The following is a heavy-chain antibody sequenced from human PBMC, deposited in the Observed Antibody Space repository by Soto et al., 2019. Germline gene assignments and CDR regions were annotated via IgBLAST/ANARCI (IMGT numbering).Heavy chain of an antibody. CDR3: AIDRGRRRQCRIDGFDY. CDR2: ISYDGTKT. V-gene: IGHV3-30*03. J-gene: IGHJ4*02. Sequence: QVQLVESGGGVVQPGRSLRVSCAASGFTFSIYAMHWVRQAPGTGLEWVAVISYDGTKTYYADSVKGRFTIYRDNSKNTVYLQMNSLRGEDTAGYYCAIDRGRRRQCRIDGFDYWGQGTLLTVSP. CDR1: GFTFSIYA. D-gene: IGHD3-10*01.